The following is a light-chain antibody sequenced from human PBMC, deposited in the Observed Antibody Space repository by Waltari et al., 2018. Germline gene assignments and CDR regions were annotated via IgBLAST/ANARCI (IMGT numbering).Light chain of an antibody. CDR3: CSYATRDSYV. J-gene: IGLJ1*01. V-gene: IGLV2-14*03. Sequence: QSALTQPASVSGSPGQSITISCTGTSSDVGGYNYVSWYQQHPGKAPKFVIYDVSKRPSGVSDRFSGSKSGNTASLTISGLQAEDEADYYCCSYATRDSYVFGTGTKVTVL. CDR1: SSDVGGYNY. CDR2: DVS.